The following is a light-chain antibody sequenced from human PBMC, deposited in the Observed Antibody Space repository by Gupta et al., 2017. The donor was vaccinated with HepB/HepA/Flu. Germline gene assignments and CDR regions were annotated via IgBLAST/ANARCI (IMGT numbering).Light chain of an antibody. CDR2: LGT. CDR3: RQARQTPLYT. Sequence: DIVMTQSPLSLPVTPGEPASISCRSTQSLLHTNGYNYLDWYLQKPGQSPQLLIFLGTNRASGVPDRFSGSGSGTDFTLKISRGEAEDVGVYYCRQARQTPLYTFGQGTKLEIK. V-gene: IGKV2-28*01. CDR1: QSLLHTNGYNY. J-gene: IGKJ2*01.